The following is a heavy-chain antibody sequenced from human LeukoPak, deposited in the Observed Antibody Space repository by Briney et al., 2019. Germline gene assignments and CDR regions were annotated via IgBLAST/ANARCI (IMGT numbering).Heavy chain of an antibody. D-gene: IGHD3-22*01. V-gene: IGHV4-59*08. Sequence: PSETLSLTCTVSGGSISSYYWSWIRQPPGKGLEWIGYIYYSGSTYYNPSLKSRVTISVDTSKNQFSLKLSSVTAADTAVYYCARPTDYYDSSGYYPGSHWFDPWGQGTLVTVSS. CDR2: IYYSGST. J-gene: IGHJ5*02. CDR1: GGSISSYY. CDR3: ARPTDYYDSSGYYPGSHWFDP.